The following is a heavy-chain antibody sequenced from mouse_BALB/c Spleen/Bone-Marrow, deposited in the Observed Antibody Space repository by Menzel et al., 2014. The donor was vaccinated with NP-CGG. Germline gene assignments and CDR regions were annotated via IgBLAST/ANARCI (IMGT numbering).Heavy chain of an antibody. V-gene: IGHV5-6-3*01. CDR2: INSNGGST. J-gene: IGHJ2*01. Sequence: EVQLVESGGGLVQPGGSLKLSCAASGFTFSSYGMSWVRQTPDKRLELVATINSNGGSTYYPDSVKGRFTISRDNAKNTLYLQMSSLKSEDTAMYYCARDSNHYWGQGTTLTVSS. CDR3: ARDSNHY. CDR1: GFTFSSYG.